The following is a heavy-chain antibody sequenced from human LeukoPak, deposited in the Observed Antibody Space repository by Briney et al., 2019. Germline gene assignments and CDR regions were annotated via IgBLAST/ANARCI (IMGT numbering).Heavy chain of an antibody. CDR3: AKDDIVVVPAAKVYYYYMDV. Sequence: GGSLRLSCAASGFTFSSYGMHWVRQAPGKGLEWVAFIRYDGSNKYYADSVKGRFTISRDNSKNTLYLQMNSPRAEDTAVYYCAKDDIVVVPAAKVYYYYMDVWGKGTTVTISS. CDR1: GFTFSSYG. CDR2: IRYDGSNK. V-gene: IGHV3-30*02. D-gene: IGHD2-2*01. J-gene: IGHJ6*03.